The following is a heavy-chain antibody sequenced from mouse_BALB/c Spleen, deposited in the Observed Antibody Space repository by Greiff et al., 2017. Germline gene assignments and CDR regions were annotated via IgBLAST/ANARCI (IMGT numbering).Heavy chain of an antibody. Sequence: VQLKESGGGLVQPGGSRKLSCAASGFTFSSFGMHWVRQAPEKGLEWVAYISSGSSTIYYADTVKGRFTISRDNPKNTLFLQMTSLRSEDTAMYYCARAPIYYDYDGYYYAMDYWGQGTSVTVSS. CDR3: ARAPIYYDYDGYYYAMDY. CDR2: ISSGSSTI. CDR1: GFTFSSFG. J-gene: IGHJ4*01. D-gene: IGHD2-4*01. V-gene: IGHV5-17*02.